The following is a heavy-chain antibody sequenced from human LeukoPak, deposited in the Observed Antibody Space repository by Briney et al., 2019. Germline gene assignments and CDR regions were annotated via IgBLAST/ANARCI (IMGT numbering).Heavy chain of an antibody. CDR2: INAGNGNT. D-gene: IGHD1-26*01. J-gene: IGHJ3*02. Sequence: ASVKVSCKASGYTFTSYAMHWVRQAPGQRLEWMGWINAGNGNTKYSQEFQGRVTITRDTSASTAYMELSSLRSEDTAVYYCARGGAWELLGGYAFDIWGQGTMVTVSS. CDR3: ARGGAWELLGGYAFDI. V-gene: IGHV1-3*03. CDR1: GYTFTSYA.